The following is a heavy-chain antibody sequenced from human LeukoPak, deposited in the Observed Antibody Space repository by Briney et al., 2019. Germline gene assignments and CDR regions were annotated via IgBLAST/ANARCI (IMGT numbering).Heavy chain of an antibody. D-gene: IGHD3-10*01. CDR2: IYHSGST. CDR1: GYSITRGSY. V-gene: IGHV4-38-2*02. J-gene: IGHJ4*02. Sequence: SETLSLTCTVSGYSITRGSYWGWIRQPPGKGLEWIANIYHSGSTYYNPSLKSRVTISVDTSKNQFSLKLSSVTAADTAIYYCARAATMVRDEYYFDYWGQGTLVTVSS. CDR3: ARAATMVRDEYYFDY.